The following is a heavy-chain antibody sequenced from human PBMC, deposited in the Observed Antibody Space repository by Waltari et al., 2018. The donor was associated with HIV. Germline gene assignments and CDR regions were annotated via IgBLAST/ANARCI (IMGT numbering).Heavy chain of an antibody. D-gene: IGHD3-22*01. CDR1: GFTLSHFV. CDR2: QSESGQTE. V-gene: IGHV3-30*04. Sequence: QVQLVESGGGVVQPGTSLRLSCAASGFTLSHFVIHWVRQAPGKGLEGVAVQSESGQTEYYADSVRGRFTISRDNSKNTVYLHMSSLRASDTAVYYCATKGGGSGSFDYFDYWGQGTLLTVSS. CDR3: ATKGGGSGSFDYFDY. J-gene: IGHJ4*02.